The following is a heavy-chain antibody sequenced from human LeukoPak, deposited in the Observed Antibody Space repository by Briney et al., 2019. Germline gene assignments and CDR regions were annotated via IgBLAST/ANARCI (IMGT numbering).Heavy chain of an antibody. Sequence: PSEALSLTCAVCGGSFRGYLWRWLRPPAGKGLEWIAEINHSGSTNYNPSLKSRVTISVDTSKNQFSLKLSSVTAADTAVYYCARGGSDHWGQGTLVTVSS. V-gene: IGHV4-34*01. J-gene: IGHJ1*01. CDR1: GGSFRGYL. D-gene: IGHD2-15*01. CDR3: ARGGSDH. CDR2: INHSGST.